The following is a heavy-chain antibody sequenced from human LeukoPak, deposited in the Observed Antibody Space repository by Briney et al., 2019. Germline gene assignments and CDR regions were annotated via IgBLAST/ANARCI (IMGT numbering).Heavy chain of an antibody. CDR2: IKPNSGGT. CDR1: GYTFTGYY. V-gene: IGHV1-2*02. D-gene: IGHD2-2*01. J-gene: IGHJ5*02. Sequence: GASVKVSCKASGYTFTGYYMHWVRQAPGQGLEWMGWIKPNSGGTNYAQKFQGRVSMTRDTSISTAYMELSRLRSDDTAVYYCARARRDIVVVPAAIWFDPWGQGTLVTVSS. CDR3: ARARRDIVVVPAAIWFDP.